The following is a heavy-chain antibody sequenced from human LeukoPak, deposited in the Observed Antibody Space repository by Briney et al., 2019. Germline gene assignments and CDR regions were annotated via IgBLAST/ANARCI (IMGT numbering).Heavy chain of an antibody. CDR1: GFTFSSYA. CDR2: ISGSGGST. CDR3: AKDILRWSFDY. V-gene: IGHV3-23*01. D-gene: IGHD4-23*01. Sequence: GGSLRLSCAASGFTFSSYAMSWVRQAPGKGLEWVSAISGSGGSTYYTDSVKGRFTIFRDSSKNMLYLQMNNLRAEDTAVYYCAKDILRWSFDYWGQGTLVTVSS. J-gene: IGHJ4*02.